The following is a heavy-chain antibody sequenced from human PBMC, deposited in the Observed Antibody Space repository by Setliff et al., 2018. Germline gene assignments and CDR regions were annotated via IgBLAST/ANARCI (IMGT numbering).Heavy chain of an antibody. CDR3: VRSSAPQVVLAADFDF. Sequence: ASVKVSCKTSGFGFTNFGFSWVRQAPGQGLEWLGSISPYSGNTNYPQWLQDRVTMTIDTSATTVYMELQSLRSDDTAVYYCVRSSAPQVVLAADFDFWGQGTPVTVS. CDR1: GFGFTNFG. CDR2: ISPYSGNT. J-gene: IGHJ4*02. V-gene: IGHV1-18*01. D-gene: IGHD6-19*01.